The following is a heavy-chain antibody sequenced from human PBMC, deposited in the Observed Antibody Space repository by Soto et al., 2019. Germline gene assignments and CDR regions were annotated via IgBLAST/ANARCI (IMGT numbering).Heavy chain of an antibody. Sequence: TEPLSLTCAVSGYSISSVYYWGWIRQPPGKGLEWIGSIDHSGSTYYNPSPKSRGTISVDTSKNQFSRKLSSVNAEDTDVYYCARVLGGYCYGYDDDYLGQGTLVTVSS. V-gene: IGHV4-38-2*01. D-gene: IGHD5-18*01. CDR2: IDHSGST. CDR3: ARVLGGYCYGYDDDY. J-gene: IGHJ4*02. CDR1: GYSISSVYY.